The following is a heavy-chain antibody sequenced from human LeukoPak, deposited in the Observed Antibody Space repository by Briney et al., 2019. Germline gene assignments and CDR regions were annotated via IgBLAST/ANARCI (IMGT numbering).Heavy chain of an antibody. CDR2: IYYSGST. CDR1: GDSTSSDRYY. J-gene: IGHJ4*02. CDR3: ARGRPYSGGYHLDY. D-gene: IGHD1-26*01. Sequence: SETLSLTCTVSGDSTSSDRYYGGWVRQPPGTGPEWIGNIYYSGSTYYNPSLKSRVTMSVDTSKNQFFLKLNSVTAADTAVYYCARGRPYSGGYHLDYWGQGTLVTVSA. V-gene: IGHV4-39*01.